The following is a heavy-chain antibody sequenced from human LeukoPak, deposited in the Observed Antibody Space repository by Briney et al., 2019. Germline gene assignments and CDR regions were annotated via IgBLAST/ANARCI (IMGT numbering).Heavy chain of an antibody. CDR1: GYTFSNYG. CDR3: ARVCGGDCYSFYFDY. Sequence: ASVKVSCKASGYTFSNYGFTWVRQAPGQGLEWMGWITTYDGNTNYAQNFQGRVTMTTDTSTSTTYMELRSLRSEDTAVYYCARVCGGDCYSFYFDYWGQGTLVTVSS. D-gene: IGHD2-21*02. V-gene: IGHV1-18*01. CDR2: ITTYDGNT. J-gene: IGHJ4*02.